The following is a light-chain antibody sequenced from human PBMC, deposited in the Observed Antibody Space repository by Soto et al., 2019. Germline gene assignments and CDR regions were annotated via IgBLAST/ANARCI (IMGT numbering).Light chain of an antibody. V-gene: IGLV2-14*01. Sequence: QSALTQPASVSGSPGQWTTIPSPGPAGNVGGYNFVSWYQQHPGKAPNLMLYEASTRPSGVPNRFSGSKSGNTASLTISGLQAEDEADYYGSSYTSSSTRVFGGGTKLTVL. CDR3: SSYTSSSTRV. J-gene: IGLJ3*02. CDR2: EAS. CDR1: AGNVGGYNF.